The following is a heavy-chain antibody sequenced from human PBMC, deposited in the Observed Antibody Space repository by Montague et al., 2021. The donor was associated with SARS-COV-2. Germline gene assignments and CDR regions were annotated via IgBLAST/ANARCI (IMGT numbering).Heavy chain of an antibody. J-gene: IGHJ4*02. CDR1: GDSMSYFY. Sequence: SETLSLTCTVSGDSMSYFYWSWIRQTPEKGLQWIGYISYRGTTNYNPSLESRVTITVDTSTDQFYLKLNSVTAADTAVYYCAGGATGTFDYWGQGTRVTVSS. D-gene: IGHD1-1*01. CDR3: AGGATGTFDY. V-gene: IGHV4-59*01. CDR2: ISYRGTT.